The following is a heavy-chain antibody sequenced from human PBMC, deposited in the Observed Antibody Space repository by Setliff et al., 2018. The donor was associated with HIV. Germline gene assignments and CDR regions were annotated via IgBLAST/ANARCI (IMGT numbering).Heavy chain of an antibody. CDR3: AREPDY. V-gene: IGHV4-38-2*02. CDR1: GYSITSGYY. CDR2: MYDGGTP. J-gene: IGHJ4*02. Sequence: SETLSLTCAVSGYSITSGYYWGWIRQPPGKGLKWIGNMYDGGTPHYNPSLKSRVTVSLDTSRNQFSLRLTSVTAADTAVYFCAREPDYWSQGTLVTVSS.